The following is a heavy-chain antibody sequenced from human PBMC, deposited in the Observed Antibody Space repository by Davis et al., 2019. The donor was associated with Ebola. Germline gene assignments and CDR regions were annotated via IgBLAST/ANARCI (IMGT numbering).Heavy chain of an antibody. CDR1: GYTFTGYY. D-gene: IGHD6-13*01. CDR3: ARDGQQQLLVDTWFDP. J-gene: IGHJ5*02. V-gene: IGHV1-2*06. Sequence: AASVKVSCKASGYTFTGYYMHWVRQAPGQGLEWMGRINPNSGGTNYAQKFQGRVTMTRDTSISTAYMELGSLRSGDTAVYYCARDGQQQLLVDTWFDPWGQGTLVTVSS. CDR2: INPNSGGT.